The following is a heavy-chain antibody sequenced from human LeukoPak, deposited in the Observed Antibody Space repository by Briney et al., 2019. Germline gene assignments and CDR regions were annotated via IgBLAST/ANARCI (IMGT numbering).Heavy chain of an antibody. Sequence: GGSLRLSCAASGFTFSTYAMTWVRQAPGKGLEWVSLISGTGGSTYYADSVKGRFTISRDNAKSSLYLQMNSLRAEDTAVYYCARVQRGYSYNPLGYYYYYMDVWGKGTTVTVSS. V-gene: IGHV3-23*01. J-gene: IGHJ6*03. CDR2: ISGTGGST. CDR1: GFTFSTYA. CDR3: ARVQRGYSYNPLGYYYYYMDV. D-gene: IGHD5-18*01.